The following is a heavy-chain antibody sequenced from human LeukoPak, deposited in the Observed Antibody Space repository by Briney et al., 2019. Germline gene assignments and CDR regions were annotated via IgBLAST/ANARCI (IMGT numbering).Heavy chain of an antibody. J-gene: IGHJ4*02. D-gene: IGHD6-13*01. CDR3: ASFNGPAGTGGQLGLYFDY. CDR1: GYTLTELS. V-gene: IGHV1-24*01. CDR2: FVPEDGET. Sequence: ASVKVSCKVSGYTLTELSMHWVRQAPGKGLEWMGGFVPEDGETIYAQKFQGRVTMTEDTSTDTAYMELSSLRSEDTAVYYCASFNGPAGTGGQLGLYFDYWGQGTLVTVSS.